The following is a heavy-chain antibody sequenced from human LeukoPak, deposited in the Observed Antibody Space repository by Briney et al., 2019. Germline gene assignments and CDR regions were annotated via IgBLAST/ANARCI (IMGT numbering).Heavy chain of an antibody. CDR3: ARDRGGYYFDY. Sequence: GGSLRLSCAASGFTFNTYAMSWVRQAPGKGLEWVSATSGSGVTTYSADSVKGRFTISRDNSKNTLYLQMNSLRAEDTAVYYCARDRGGYYFDYWGQGTLVTVSS. CDR2: TSGSGVTT. V-gene: IGHV3-23*01. J-gene: IGHJ4*02. D-gene: IGHD3-16*01. CDR1: GFTFNTYA.